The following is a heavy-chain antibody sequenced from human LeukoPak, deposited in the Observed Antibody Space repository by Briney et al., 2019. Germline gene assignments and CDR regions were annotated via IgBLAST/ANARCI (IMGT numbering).Heavy chain of an antibody. CDR1: GCTFRSYW. V-gene: IGHV3-74*01. CDR2: IKSDGST. J-gene: IGHJ1*01. CDR3: ARAPSEIGGYYPEYFRH. Sequence: GRSLRLFFAASGCTFRSYWMHWVRQAPGKGLVWVSRIKSDGSTRYADSVKGRFTISRDNAKNTVSLQMNSLRAEDTGVYYCARAPSEIGGYYPEYFRHWGQGTLVTVSP. D-gene: IGHD3-22*01.